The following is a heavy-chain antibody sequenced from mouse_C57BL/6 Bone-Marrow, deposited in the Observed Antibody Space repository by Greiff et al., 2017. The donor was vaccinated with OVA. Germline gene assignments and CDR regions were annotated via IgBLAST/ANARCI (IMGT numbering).Heavy chain of an antibody. Sequence: QVQLQQSGPELVKPGASVKISCKASGYTFTDYYINWVKQRPGQGLEWIGWIFPGSGSTYYNEKFKGKATLTVDKSSSTAYMLLSSLTSEDSAVYVCARDPFITTVVAMDYWGQGTSVTVSS. CDR1: GYTFTDYY. J-gene: IGHJ4*01. D-gene: IGHD1-1*01. V-gene: IGHV1-75*01. CDR2: IFPGSGST. CDR3: ARDPFITTVVAMDY.